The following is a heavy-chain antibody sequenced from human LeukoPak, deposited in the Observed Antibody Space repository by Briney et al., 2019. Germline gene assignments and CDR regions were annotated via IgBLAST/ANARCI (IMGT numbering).Heavy chain of an antibody. CDR3: AKDGGGSGSYYRYNWFDS. D-gene: IGHD1-26*01. J-gene: IGHJ5*01. V-gene: IGHV3-9*01. CDR1: GFTFSSYA. Sequence: GGSLRLSCAASGFTFSSYAMHWVRQAPGKGLEWVSTISWNSGSVSYADSVRGRFTISRDNAKNSLYLQMNSLRADDTALYYCAKDGGGSGSYYRYNWFDSWGQGTLVTVSS. CDR2: ISWNSGSV.